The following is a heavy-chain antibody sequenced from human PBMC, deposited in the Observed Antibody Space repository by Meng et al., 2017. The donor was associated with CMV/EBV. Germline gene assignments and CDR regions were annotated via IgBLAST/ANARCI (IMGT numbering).Heavy chain of an antibody. J-gene: IGHJ4*02. CDR1: GYTFTGYL. CDR3: ARGSGIAAAGTFDY. Sequence: GAGLNKPGAPLKVTCKACGYTFTGYLMHWVRQAPGQGLEWMGWINPNSGGTNYAQKFQGRVTMTRDTSISTAYMELSRLRSDDTAVYYCARGSGIAAAGTFDYWGQGTLVTVSS. CDR2: INPNSGGT. D-gene: IGHD6-13*01. V-gene: IGHV1-2*02.